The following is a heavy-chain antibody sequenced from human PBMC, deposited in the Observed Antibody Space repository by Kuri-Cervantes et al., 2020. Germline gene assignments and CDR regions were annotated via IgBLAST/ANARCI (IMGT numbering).Heavy chain of an antibody. CDR3: ARGAGYYYMDA. CDR2: ISSSGSAI. Sequence: LSLTCAVSGFTFSDYYMSWIRQAPGKGLEWVSYISSSGSAIYYADSVTGRFTISRDNAKNSLYLQMNSQRAEDTAVYDCARGAGYYYMDAWGQGTTVTVSS. V-gene: IGHV3-11*01. CDR1: GFTFSDYY. J-gene: IGHJ6*03.